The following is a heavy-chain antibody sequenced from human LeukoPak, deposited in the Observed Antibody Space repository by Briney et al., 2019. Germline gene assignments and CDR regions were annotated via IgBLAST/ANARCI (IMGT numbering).Heavy chain of an antibody. J-gene: IGHJ3*02. D-gene: IGHD6-19*01. CDR2: FYYSGST. CDR1: VGSISSGGYY. V-gene: IGHV4-61*08. Sequence: SETLSLTCTVSVGSISSGGYYWSWIRQPPGKGLEWIGYFYYSGSTNYNPSLKSRVTISVDASKNQFSLRLTSVTAADTAVYYCARAVADTGWAFDIWGQGTMVTVSS. CDR3: ARAVADTGWAFDI.